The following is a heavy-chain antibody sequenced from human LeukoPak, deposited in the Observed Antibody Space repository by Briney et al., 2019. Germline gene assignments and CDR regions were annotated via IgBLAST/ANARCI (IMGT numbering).Heavy chain of an antibody. Sequence: PGGSLTPACAASGFSFDDYSMHWVRQRPGQGLEWVSLVSWDGGSVYYADSVRDGFTISRDNRKDSLFLQMKSLKTEDTALYFCARDRGGNSSGFDQWGQG. CDR3: ARDRGGNSSGFDQ. D-gene: IGHD4-23*01. V-gene: IGHV3-43*01. CDR2: VSWDGGSV. CDR1: GFSFDDYS. J-gene: IGHJ4*02.